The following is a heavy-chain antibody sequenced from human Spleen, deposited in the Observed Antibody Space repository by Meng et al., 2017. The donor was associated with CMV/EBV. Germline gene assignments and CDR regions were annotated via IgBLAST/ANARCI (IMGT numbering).Heavy chain of an antibody. J-gene: IGHJ5*02. CDR1: FRSYG. D-gene: IGHD2-2*02. CDR3: ARARIVVVPAAIWYNWFDP. Sequence: FRSYGITWVRQAPGQGLEWMGGIIPMFRTAKYAKKFQGRVTITTDESTSTAYMELSSLRSEDTAVYHCARARIVVVPAAIWYNWFDPWGQGTLVTVSS. CDR2: IIPMFRTA. V-gene: IGHV1-69*05.